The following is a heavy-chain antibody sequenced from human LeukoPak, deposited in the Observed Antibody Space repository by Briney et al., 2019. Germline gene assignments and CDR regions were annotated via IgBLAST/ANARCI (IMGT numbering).Heavy chain of an antibody. V-gene: IGHV1-3*01. CDR2: INAGNGNT. J-gene: IGHJ6*02. D-gene: IGHD6-6*01. CDR3: ARVAYSSSPVGMDV. Sequence: ASVTVSCTASGYTFTSYAMHWVRQAPGQRLEWMGWINAGNGNTKYSQKFQGRVTITRDTSASTAYMELSSLRSEDTAVYYCARVAYSSSPVGMDVWGQGTTVTVSS. CDR1: GYTFTSYA.